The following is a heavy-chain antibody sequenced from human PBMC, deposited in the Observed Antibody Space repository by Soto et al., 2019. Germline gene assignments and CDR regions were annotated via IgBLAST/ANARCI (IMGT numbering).Heavy chain of an antibody. D-gene: IGHD2-2*01. J-gene: IGHJ4*02. V-gene: IGHV1-69*02. CDR3: ASCPQNCITTSPCCLFFDY. CDR1: GGTFSSYT. Sequence: KVSCKASGGTFSSYTISWVRQAPGQGLEWMGRIIPILGIANYAQKFQGRVTITADKSTSTAYMELSSLRSEDTAVYYCASCPQNCITTSPCCLFFDYWGQGTLVTVSS. CDR2: IIPILGIA.